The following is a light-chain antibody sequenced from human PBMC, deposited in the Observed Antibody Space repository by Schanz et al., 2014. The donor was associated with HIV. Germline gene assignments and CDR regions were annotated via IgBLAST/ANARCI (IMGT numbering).Light chain of an antibody. V-gene: IGKV3-15*01. CDR1: QSVSMN. CDR3: QQYNDWPPIT. CDR2: GAS. J-gene: IGKJ5*01. Sequence: EIVMTQSPATLSVSPGERATLSCRASQSVSMNLAWYQQKHGQAPRLLIYGASTRATGIPDRFTGSGSETQFALTITSLQAEDVAVYYCQQYNDWPPITFGQGTRLEIK.